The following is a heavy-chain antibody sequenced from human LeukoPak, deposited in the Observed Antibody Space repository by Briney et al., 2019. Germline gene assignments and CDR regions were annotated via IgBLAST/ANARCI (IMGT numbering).Heavy chain of an antibody. Sequence: GGSLRLSCAASGFAFSDHYMSWIRQAPGKGLEWVSYISNSADTIYYADSVKGRFTISRDNAKRSVFLHMSSLRAEDTAVYYCASGYTYVHVQSFDYWGQGTLVTVSS. CDR3: ASGYTYVHVQSFDY. CDR1: GFAFSDHY. J-gene: IGHJ4*02. CDR2: ISNSADTI. D-gene: IGHD5-18*01. V-gene: IGHV3-11*01.